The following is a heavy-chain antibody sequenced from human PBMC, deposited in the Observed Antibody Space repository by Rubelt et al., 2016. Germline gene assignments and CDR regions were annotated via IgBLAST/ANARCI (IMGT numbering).Heavy chain of an antibody. CDR2: IPIFGTA. Sequence: IPIFGTANYAQRFQGRVTITADKSTSTAYMELSSLRSEDTAVYYCARSRTVDSSGWYNYWGQGTLVTVSS. CDR3: ARSRTVDSSGWYNY. V-gene: IGHV1-69*06. J-gene: IGHJ4*02. D-gene: IGHD6-19*01.